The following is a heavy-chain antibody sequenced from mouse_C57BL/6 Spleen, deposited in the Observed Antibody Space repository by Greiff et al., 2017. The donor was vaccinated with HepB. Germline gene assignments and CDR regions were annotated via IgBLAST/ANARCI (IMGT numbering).Heavy chain of an antibody. D-gene: IGHD2-5*01. CDR2: IWSGGST. CDR3: ARGGYSTHFDY. CDR1: GFSLTSYG. V-gene: IGHV2-2*01. J-gene: IGHJ2*01. Sequence: VKLQESGPGLVQPSQSLSITCTVSGFSLTSYGVHWVRQSPGKGLEWLGVIWSGGSTDYNAAFISRLSISKDNSKSQVFFKMNSLQADDTAIYYCARGGYSTHFDYWGQGTTLTVSS.